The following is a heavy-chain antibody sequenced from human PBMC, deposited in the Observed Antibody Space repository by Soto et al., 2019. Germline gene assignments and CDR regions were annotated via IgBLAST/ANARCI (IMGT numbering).Heavy chain of an antibody. V-gene: IGHV1-69*12. J-gene: IGHJ6*02. CDR3: ARTWIHLGYCYGMDV. CDR1: GGTFSSYV. D-gene: IGHD5-18*01. Sequence: QVQLVQSGAEVKKPGSSVKVSCKASGGTFSSYVMSWVRQAPGQGLEWMGGIIPIFGTANYAQKFQGRVTITADESTNTAYMELSSVGAEETAVYCCARTWIHLGYCYGMDVWGQGTTVTVSS. CDR2: IIPIFGTA.